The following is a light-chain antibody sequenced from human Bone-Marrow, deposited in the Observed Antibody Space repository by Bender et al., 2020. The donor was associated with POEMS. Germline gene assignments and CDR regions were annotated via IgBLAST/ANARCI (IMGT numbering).Light chain of an antibody. J-gene: IGLJ3*02. CDR1: SSNIGAHA. V-gene: IGLV1-44*01. CDR2: PSH. Sequence: QSVLTQPPSASGTPGQRVTISCSGGSSNIGAHAVNWYQHLPGPAPKLLIYPSHRRPSEVPDRFSGSRSGTSASLAISGLQSEDEADYYCAVWDDSLNGWVFGGGTKLTVL. CDR3: AVWDDSLNGWV.